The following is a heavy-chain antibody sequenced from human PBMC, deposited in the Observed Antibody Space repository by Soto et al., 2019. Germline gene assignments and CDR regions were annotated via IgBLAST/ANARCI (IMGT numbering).Heavy chain of an antibody. J-gene: IGHJ5*02. Sequence: PGGSLRLSGSASGFTFRSYPMSRLRRAQGTGLEWVSAISGRGDSTHYAESVKGRFTISRDNSKNTLYLQMNSLRAEDTAVYYCAKRASPDLSDGTYSWFDPWGQGT. V-gene: IGHV3-23*01. CDR3: AKRASPDLSDGTYSWFDP. CDR2: ISGRGDST. D-gene: IGHD1-7*01. CDR1: GFTFRSYP.